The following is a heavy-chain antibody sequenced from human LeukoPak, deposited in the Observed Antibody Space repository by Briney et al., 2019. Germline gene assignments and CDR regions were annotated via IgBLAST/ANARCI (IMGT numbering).Heavy chain of an antibody. CDR1: GYTFTSYY. D-gene: IGHD2-15*01. CDR2: INPSGGST. CDR3: AREGVVSIEYYYYMDV. J-gene: IGHJ6*03. V-gene: IGHV1-46*01. Sequence: ASVKVSCKASGYTFTSYYMHWVRQAPGQGLEWMGIINPSGGSTSYAQKFQGRVTMTRDMSTSTVYMELSSLRSEDTAVYYCAREGVVSIEYYYYMDVWGKGTTVTVSS.